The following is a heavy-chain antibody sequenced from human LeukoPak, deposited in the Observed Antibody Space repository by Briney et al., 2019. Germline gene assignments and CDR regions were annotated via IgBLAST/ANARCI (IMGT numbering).Heavy chain of an antibody. CDR1: GFTFSSYS. J-gene: IGHJ5*02. D-gene: IGHD6-19*01. CDR3: ARDGSGWYPRDWFDP. V-gene: IGHV3-21*01. CDR2: ISSSSSYI. Sequence: PGGSLRLSCAASGFTFSSYSMNWVRQAPGKGLEWVSSISSSSSYIYYADSVKGRFTISRDNAKNSLYLQMNSLRAEDTAVYCCARDGSGWYPRDWFDPWGQGTLVTVSS.